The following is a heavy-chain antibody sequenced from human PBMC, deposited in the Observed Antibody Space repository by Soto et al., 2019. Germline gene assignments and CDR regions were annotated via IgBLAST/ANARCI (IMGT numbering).Heavy chain of an antibody. CDR3: VKDRSDTWSFDY. J-gene: IGHJ4*02. V-gene: IGHV3-30*18. CDR1: GFIYSSCA. D-gene: IGHD2-8*02. Sequence: QVQLVESGGGVVQPGRSLRLSCSASGFIYSSCAMHWVRQVPGKGLEWLAVVSHDGTLYPYADSVKGRFTISRDNSRKMLYLKMNGLRPDDTAVYYCVKDRSDTWSFDYWGQGTLVTVSS. CDR2: VSHDGTLY.